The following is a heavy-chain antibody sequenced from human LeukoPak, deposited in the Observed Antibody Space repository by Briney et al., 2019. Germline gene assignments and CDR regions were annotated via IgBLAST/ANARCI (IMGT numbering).Heavy chain of an antibody. V-gene: IGHV4-39*01. CDR1: GGSFNGRSYY. CDR3: VKPYHHQDASGSITTAFFFDL. CDR2: IYSGGST. Sequence: SETLSLTCTVSGGSFNGRSYYWAWIRQPPGKGLEWIGSIYSGGSTFYTPSLKSRVAISVDTSKNQFSLRLNSATAADTAVYYCVKPYHHQDASGSITTAFFFDLWGQGTLVTVSS. J-gene: IGHJ4*02. D-gene: IGHD3-22*01.